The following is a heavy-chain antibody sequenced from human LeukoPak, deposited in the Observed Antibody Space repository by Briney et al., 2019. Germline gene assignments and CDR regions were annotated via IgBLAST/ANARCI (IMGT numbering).Heavy chain of an antibody. CDR2: IYSGGST. D-gene: IGHD6-19*01. CDR1: GIIISTEY. J-gene: IGHJ4*02. Sequence: PGGSLRLSCATSGIIISTEYMSWVRQAPGKGLEWVSVIYSGGSTYYADSVKGRFTISRDNSKNTLYLEMNSLRPEDTAVYYCARDPKWLAHFDYWGQGTLVTVSS. CDR3: ARDPKWLAHFDY. V-gene: IGHV3-53*05.